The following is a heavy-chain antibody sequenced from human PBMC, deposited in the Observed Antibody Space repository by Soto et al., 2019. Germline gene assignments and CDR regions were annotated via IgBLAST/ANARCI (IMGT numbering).Heavy chain of an antibody. D-gene: IGHD6-19*01. Sequence: EVQLVQSGAEVKKPGESLRISCKGSGYSFTSYWICWVRQMPGKGLEWMGRIDPSDSYTNYSPSFQGHVTISADKSISTAYLQLSSLKASDTAMYYCAGAVAGTDGYFQHWGQGTLVTVSS. CDR1: GYSFTSYW. J-gene: IGHJ1*01. V-gene: IGHV5-10-1*03. CDR2: IDPSDSYT. CDR3: AGAVAGTDGYFQH.